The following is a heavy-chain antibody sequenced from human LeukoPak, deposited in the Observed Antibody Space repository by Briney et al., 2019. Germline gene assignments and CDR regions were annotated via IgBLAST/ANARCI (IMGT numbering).Heavy chain of an antibody. D-gene: IGHD4-17*01. CDR3: AREGGTDYGDYLRY. V-gene: IGHV4-61*02. CDR1: GGSISSGNYY. Sequence: SETLSLTCTVSGGSISSGNYYWSWIRQPAGKGLEWIGRIYTSGNTNYNPSLKSRVTISIDTSKNQFSLKLSSVTAADTAVYYCAREGGTDYGDYLRYWGQGTLVTVSS. J-gene: IGHJ4*02. CDR2: IYTSGNT.